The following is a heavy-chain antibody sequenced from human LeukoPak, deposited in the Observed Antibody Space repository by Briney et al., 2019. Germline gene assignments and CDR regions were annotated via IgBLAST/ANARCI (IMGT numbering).Heavy chain of an antibody. CDR1: GFNVNSYA. CDR3: AKEYTPSSPLGELDS. V-gene: IGHV3-30*02. CDR2: IRHDETNS. D-gene: IGHD6-6*01. Sequence: GGSLRLSCAVSGFNVNSYAMDWVRQAPGKGLEWVAVIRHDETNSFYAGSVQGRFTISRDTSKKLLYLQMNSLRVEDTAVYYCAKEYTPSSPLGELDSWGQGTLVTVSS. J-gene: IGHJ4*02.